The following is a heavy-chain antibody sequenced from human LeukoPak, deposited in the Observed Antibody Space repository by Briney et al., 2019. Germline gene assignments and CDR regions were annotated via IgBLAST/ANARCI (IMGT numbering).Heavy chain of an antibody. Sequence: GGSLRLSCAASGFTFSSYEMNWVRQASGKGLEWVSYISSSGSTIYYADSVKGRFTISRDNAKNSLYLQMNSLRAEDTAVYYCARARGAPYYYYGMDVWGQGTTVTVSS. CDR3: ARARGAPYYYYGMDV. CDR1: GFTFSSYE. J-gene: IGHJ6*02. V-gene: IGHV3-48*03. D-gene: IGHD1-26*01. CDR2: ISSSGSTI.